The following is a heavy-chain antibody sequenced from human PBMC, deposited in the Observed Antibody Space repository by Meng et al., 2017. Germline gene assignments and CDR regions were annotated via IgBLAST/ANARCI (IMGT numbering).Heavy chain of an antibody. D-gene: IGHD3-10*01. CDR1: GFTACSNY. J-gene: IGHJ6*02. V-gene: IGHV3-53*04. Sequence: GESLKISCAASGFTACSNYMSWVRQAPGKGLEWVSVIYSGGSTYYADSVKGRFTISRHNSKNTLYLQMNSLRAEDTAVYYCAREQITMVRGVIQLNYYGMDVWGQGTTVTVSS. CDR3: AREQITMVRGVIQLNYYGMDV. CDR2: IYSGGST.